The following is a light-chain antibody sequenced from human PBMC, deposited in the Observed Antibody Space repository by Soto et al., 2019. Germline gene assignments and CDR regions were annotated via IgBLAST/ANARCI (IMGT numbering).Light chain of an antibody. CDR1: QSVLYSSNNRNY. J-gene: IGKJ4*01. V-gene: IGKV4-1*01. CDR3: QQYYNTPLT. CDR2: WAS. Sequence: DIVMTQSPDSLAVPLGERVTINCKSSQSVLYSSNNRNYLALFQQKPGQTPKLLIYWASTRESGVPDRFSGSGSGTDFTLTISGLQAEDVAVYYCQQYYNTPLTFGGGTRVDI.